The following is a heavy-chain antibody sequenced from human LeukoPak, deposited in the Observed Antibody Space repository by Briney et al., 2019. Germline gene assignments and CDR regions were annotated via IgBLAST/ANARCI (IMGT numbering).Heavy chain of an antibody. CDR3: ATRFGGTFY. CDR2: ITPGNSVT. Sequence: GESLKISCKGSGYSFTTYWIGWMRQMPGKGLEWMAIITPGNSVTHYSPSLQGQVTISADKSISTAYLQWSSLEASDSGMYYCATRFGGTFYWGQGTPGTVSS. J-gene: IGHJ4*02. D-gene: IGHD1-26*01. CDR1: GYSFTTYW. V-gene: IGHV5-51*01.